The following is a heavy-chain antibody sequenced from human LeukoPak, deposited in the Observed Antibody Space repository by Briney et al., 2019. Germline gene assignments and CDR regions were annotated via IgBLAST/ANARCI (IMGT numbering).Heavy chain of an antibody. CDR1: GFTFSGSA. D-gene: IGHD2-2*01. CDR3: TSKTPSPYCSSTSCSMAGYYYYMDV. CDR2: IRSKVNSYAT. J-gene: IGHJ6*03. Sequence: QAGGSLRLSCAASGFTFSGSAMHWVRQASGKGLEWVGRIRSKVNSYATAYAASVKGRFTISRDDSKNTAYLQMNSLKTEDTAVYYCTSKTPSPYCSSTSCSMAGYYYYMDVWGKGTTVTVSS. V-gene: IGHV3-73*01.